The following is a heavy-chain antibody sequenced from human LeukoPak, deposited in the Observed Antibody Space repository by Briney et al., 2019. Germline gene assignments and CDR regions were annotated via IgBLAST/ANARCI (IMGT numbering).Heavy chain of an antibody. CDR3: AKISNYYYDYMDV. J-gene: IGHJ6*03. V-gene: IGHV3-23*01. CDR2: ISGSGGST. CDR1: GFTFSSYA. Sequence: GGSLRLSCAASGFTFSSYAMSWVRQAPGKGLEWVSAISGSGGSTYYADSVKGRFTISRDNSKNTLYLQMNSLRTEDTAVYYCAKISNYYYDYMDVGSKGTTVTVSS.